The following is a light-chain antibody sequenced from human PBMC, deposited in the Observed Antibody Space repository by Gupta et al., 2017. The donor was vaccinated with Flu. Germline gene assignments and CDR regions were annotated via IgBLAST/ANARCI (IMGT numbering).Light chain of an antibody. CDR1: QSLLHSNGYNY. CDR3: MQALQTPWT. J-gene: IGKJ1*01. Sequence: DIVMTQSPLYLPVTPGEPASISCRSSQSLLHSNGYNYLDWYLQKPGQSPQLLIYLGSNRASGVPDRFSGSGSGTDFTLKISRVEADDVGVYYCMQALQTPWTFGQGTKVEIK. V-gene: IGKV2-28*01. CDR2: LGS.